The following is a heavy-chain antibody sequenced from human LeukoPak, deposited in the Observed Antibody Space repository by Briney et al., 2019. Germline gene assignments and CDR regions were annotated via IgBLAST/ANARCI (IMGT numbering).Heavy chain of an antibody. CDR1: GYTFTSYY. V-gene: IGHV1-46*01. CDR2: INPSGGST. CDR3: ARAGITMVRGVPDPSDYYYDMDV. Sequence: ASVKVSCKASGYTFTSYYMHWVRQAPGQGLEWMGIINPSGGSTSYAQKFQGRVTMTRDTSTSTVYMELSSLRSEDTAVYYCARAGITMVRGVPDPSDYYYDMDVWGQGTTVTVSS. J-gene: IGHJ6*02. D-gene: IGHD3-10*01.